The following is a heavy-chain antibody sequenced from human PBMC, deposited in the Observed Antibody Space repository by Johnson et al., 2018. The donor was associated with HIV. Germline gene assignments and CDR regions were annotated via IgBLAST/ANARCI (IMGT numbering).Heavy chain of an antibody. D-gene: IGHD6-19*01. CDR1: QFTFSSYY. V-gene: IGHV3-25*05. CDR3: ARDSSSGWYPHAFDI. CDR2: VNPNGGST. Sequence: QLVESGGGLAKPAWSPRLSCAASQFTFSSYYMNCVRQAPGNALELVGQVNPNGGSTYLIDSGKDRFNTSRDNAKNTLHLQMNSLRAEDTAVYYCARDSSSGWYPHAFDIWGQGTMVTVSS. J-gene: IGHJ3*02.